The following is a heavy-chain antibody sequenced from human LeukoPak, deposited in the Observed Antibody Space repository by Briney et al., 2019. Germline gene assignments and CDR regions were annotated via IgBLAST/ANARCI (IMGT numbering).Heavy chain of an antibody. CDR2: IYYSGST. D-gene: IGHD3-22*01. V-gene: IGHV4-59*01. CDR3: ARRHSSERFDP. CDR1: GVSISSFY. Sequence: PSETLSLTCTVSGVSISSFYWTWIRQPPGRGLEWIGYIYYSGSTNYNPSLKSRVTISLDMSKSQVSLKLTSVTAADTAVYYCARRHSSERFDPWGPGTLVTVSS. J-gene: IGHJ5*02.